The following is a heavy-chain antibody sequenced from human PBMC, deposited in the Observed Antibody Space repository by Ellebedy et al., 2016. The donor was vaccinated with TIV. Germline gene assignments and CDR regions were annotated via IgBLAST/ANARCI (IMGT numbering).Heavy chain of an antibody. CDR3: AKDRGGTGDFDY. Sequence: AASVTVSCKASGYTLALYTMHWVRQAPGPRLEWLGWINTDTGNTEYSQNFQGRVTFTTDTAASTVYMSLSSLGSEDTAVYYCAKDRGGTGDFDYWGQGTLVTVSS. CDR1: GYTLALYT. J-gene: IGHJ4*02. CDR2: INTDTGNT. V-gene: IGHV1-3*04. D-gene: IGHD3-16*01.